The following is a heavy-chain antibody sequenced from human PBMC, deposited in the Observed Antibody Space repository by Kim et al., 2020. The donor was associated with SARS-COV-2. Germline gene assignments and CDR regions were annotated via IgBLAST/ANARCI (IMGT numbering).Heavy chain of an antibody. V-gene: IGHV1-46*01. J-gene: IGHJ4*02. Sequence: SYAQKFQGRVTMTRDTSTSTVYMELSSLRSEDTAVYYCASYAANEYYFDYWGQGTLVTVSS. CDR3: ASYAANEYYFDY. D-gene: IGHD2-2*01.